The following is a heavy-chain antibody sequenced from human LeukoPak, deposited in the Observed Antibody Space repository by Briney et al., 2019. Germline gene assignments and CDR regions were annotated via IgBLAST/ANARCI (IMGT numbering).Heavy chain of an antibody. CDR2: INHSGST. J-gene: IGHJ1*01. D-gene: IGHD3-22*01. Sequence: SETLSLTCAVYGGSLSDYYWSWFRQPPGKGLEWIGEINHSGSTDYNLSLKSRVTMSVDTSKNQFSLKLSSVTAADTAVYHCAYSSGYQQQWGQGTLVTVSS. V-gene: IGHV4-34*01. CDR1: GGSLSDYY. CDR3: AYSSGYQQQ.